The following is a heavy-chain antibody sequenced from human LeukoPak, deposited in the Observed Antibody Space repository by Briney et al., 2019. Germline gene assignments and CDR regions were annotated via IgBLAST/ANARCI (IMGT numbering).Heavy chain of an antibody. Sequence: PGGSLRLSCAASGFTFSSYSMNWVRQAPGKGLEWVSSISSSSSYIYYADSVKGRFTISRDNAKNSLYLQKNSLRAEDTAVYYCARINTTNYDFWSGYYSTVYYFDYWGQGTLVTVSS. D-gene: IGHD3-3*01. J-gene: IGHJ4*02. CDR2: ISSSSSYI. V-gene: IGHV3-21*01. CDR3: ARINTTNYDFWSGYYSTVYYFDY. CDR1: GFTFSSYS.